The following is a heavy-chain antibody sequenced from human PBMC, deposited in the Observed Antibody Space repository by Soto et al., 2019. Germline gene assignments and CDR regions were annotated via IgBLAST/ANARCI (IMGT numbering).Heavy chain of an antibody. CDR2: IYHSGGT. J-gene: IGHJ5*02. Sequence: SETLSLTCTVSGGSISSGFYTWSWIRQPPGRGLERIGYIYHSGGTYYNPSLKSRVTISVDTSKNQFSLKLTSVTAADTAVYYCARADRTYNWFDPWGQGTLVTVSS. CDR1: GGSISSGFYT. V-gene: IGHV4-30-2*01. CDR3: ARADRTYNWFDP.